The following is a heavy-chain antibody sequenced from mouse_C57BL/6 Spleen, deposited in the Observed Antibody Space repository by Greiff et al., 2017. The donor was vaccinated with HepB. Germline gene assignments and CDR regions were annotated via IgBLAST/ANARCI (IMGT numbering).Heavy chain of an antibody. CDR2: IRNKANCYTT. CDR3: ASYGGLHSLAMDY. J-gene: IGHJ4*01. V-gene: IGHV7-3*01. D-gene: IGHD2-2*01. CDR1: GFTFTDYY. Sequence: EVKLVESGGGLVQPGGSLSLSCAASGFTFTDYYMSWVRQPPGKALEWLGFIRNKANCYTTEYSASVKGRFTISRENSQSILYLQMKALRAEDSATYYCASYGGLHSLAMDYWGQGTSVTVSS.